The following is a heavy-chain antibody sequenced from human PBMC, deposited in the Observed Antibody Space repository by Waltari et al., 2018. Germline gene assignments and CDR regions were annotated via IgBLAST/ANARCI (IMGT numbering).Heavy chain of an antibody. J-gene: IGHJ4*02. D-gene: IGHD3-16*01. CDR1: NVMFSHYA. Sequence: QVQLVQSGAEVKRPGVSVRVSCRTSNVMFSHYAFSWVRQAPGQGLEWMGRVSPVFDTANYAQKFRGRVMITADKSSNTIYMELSSLRSEDTAVYYCATYLGWRGSRLGVTGSDYFDYWGQGTLVTVSS. CDR3: ATYLGWRGSRLGVTGSDYFDY. CDR2: VSPVFDTA. V-gene: IGHV1-69*08.